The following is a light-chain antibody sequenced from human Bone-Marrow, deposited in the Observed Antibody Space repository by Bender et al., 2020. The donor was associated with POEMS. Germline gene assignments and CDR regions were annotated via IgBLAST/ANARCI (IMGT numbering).Light chain of an antibody. CDR3: CSSRTSYSWV. CDR2: EDT. CDR1: SGEIGFYNL. V-gene: IGLV2-23*01. J-gene: IGLJ3*02. Sequence: QSPLTQPASVSASPGQSITISCTGTSGEIGFYNLVSWYQHHPGRPPKLLIYEDTKRPSGVSDRFLGSKSGNTASLTISGLQADDEADYYCCSSRTSYSWVFGGGTKLTVL.